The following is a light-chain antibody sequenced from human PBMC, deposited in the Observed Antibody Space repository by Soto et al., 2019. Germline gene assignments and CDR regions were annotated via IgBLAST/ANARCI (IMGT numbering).Light chain of an antibody. J-gene: IGKJ1*01. CDR2: DAS. Sequence: EIVLSQSPATLSLSPGERATLSCRASQSVSSYLAWYQHIPGQAPRLLIYDASKRATGSPARFSGSGSGTDFTLTISCLEPEDFAVYYCQQRSNWPPTWTFGQGTKVEVK. CDR1: QSVSSY. V-gene: IGKV3-11*01. CDR3: QQRSNWPPTWT.